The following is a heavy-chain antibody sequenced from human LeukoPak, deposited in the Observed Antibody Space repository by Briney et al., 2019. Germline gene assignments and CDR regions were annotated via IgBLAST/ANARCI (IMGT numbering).Heavy chain of an antibody. CDR2: ISSSGSTI. CDR3: ARAGRGLLDY. J-gene: IGHJ4*02. V-gene: IGHV3-48*03. Sequence: GGSLRLSCAASGFTFSSYEMNWVRQAPGKGLEWGSYISSSGSTIYYADSVKGRFTISIDNAKNSLYLQMNSLRAEDTAVYYCARAGRGLLDYWGQGTLVTVSS. CDR1: GFTFSSYE.